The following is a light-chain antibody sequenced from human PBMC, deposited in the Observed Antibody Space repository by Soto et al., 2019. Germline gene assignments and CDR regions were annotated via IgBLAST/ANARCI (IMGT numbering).Light chain of an antibody. J-gene: IGLJ3*02. Sequence: QSALTQPASVSGSPGQSITISCTGTSSDVDFYDYVSWYQQHPGRAPKLMIYEVSNRPSGVSYRFSGSKSGNTASLTISGLQAEDEADYYCSSYTTSSTWVFGGGTKVTVL. CDR1: SSDVDFYDY. CDR3: SSYTTSSTWV. V-gene: IGLV2-14*01. CDR2: EVS.